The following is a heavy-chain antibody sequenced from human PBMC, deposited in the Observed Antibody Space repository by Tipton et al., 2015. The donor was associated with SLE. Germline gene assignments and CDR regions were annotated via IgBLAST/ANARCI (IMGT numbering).Heavy chain of an antibody. J-gene: IGHJ3*02. CDR2: IYYSGST. Sequence: TLSLTCTVSGGSISSYYWSWIRQPPGKGLEWIGYIYYSGSTNYNPSLKSRVTISVDTSKNQFPLKLSSVTAADTAVYYCAGRLDSYGTYYLDTFDIWGQGTMVTVSS. CDR3: AGRLDSYGTYYLDTFDI. CDR1: GGSISSYY. V-gene: IGHV4-59*01. D-gene: IGHD3-10*01.